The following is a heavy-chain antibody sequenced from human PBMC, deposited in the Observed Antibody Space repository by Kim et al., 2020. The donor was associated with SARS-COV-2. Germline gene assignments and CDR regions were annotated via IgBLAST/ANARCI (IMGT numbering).Heavy chain of an antibody. V-gene: IGHV3-48*04. CDR3: ARGDYYYGSGSYSLFDY. D-gene: IGHD3-10*01. CDR2: ISSTSSTI. CDR1: GFTFSTYT. Sequence: GGSLRLSCAASGFTFSTYTMNWVRQAPGKGLEWVSYISSTSSTIYYADSVKGRFTISRDNAKNSLYLQMNSLRAEDTAVYYCARGDYYYGSGSYSLFDYWGQGTLVTVSS. J-gene: IGHJ4*02.